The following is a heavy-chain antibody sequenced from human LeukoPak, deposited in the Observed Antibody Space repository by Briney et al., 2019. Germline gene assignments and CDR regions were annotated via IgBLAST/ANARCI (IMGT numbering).Heavy chain of an antibody. CDR2: INHSGST. D-gene: IGHD6-19*01. Sequence: PSETLSLTCAVYGGSFSGYYWSWIRQPPGKRLEWIGEINHSGSTNYNPSLKSRVTISVDTSKNQFSLKLSSVTAADTAVYYCARKRIAVAGARHHEYYYYYGMDVWGQGTTVTVSS. V-gene: IGHV4-34*01. CDR1: GGSFSGYY. CDR3: ARKRIAVAGARHHEYYYYYGMDV. J-gene: IGHJ6*02.